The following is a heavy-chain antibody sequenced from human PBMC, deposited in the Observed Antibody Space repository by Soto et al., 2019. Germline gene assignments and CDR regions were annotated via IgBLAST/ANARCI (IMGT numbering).Heavy chain of an antibody. D-gene: IGHD6-19*01. Sequence: SVKVSCKASGGTFSSYAISWVRQAPGQGLEWMGGIIPIFGTANYAQKFQGRVTITADESTSTAYTELSSLRSEDTAVYYCARDRPDINKRPQTSIAGAGTRRSYYYGMDVWGQGTTVTVSS. CDR2: IIPIFGTA. V-gene: IGHV1-69*13. CDR3: ARDRPDINKRPQTSIAGAGTRRSYYYGMDV. J-gene: IGHJ6*02. CDR1: GGTFSSYA.